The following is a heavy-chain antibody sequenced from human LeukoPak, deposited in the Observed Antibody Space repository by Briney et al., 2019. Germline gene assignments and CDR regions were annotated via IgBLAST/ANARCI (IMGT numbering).Heavy chain of an antibody. Sequence: PGRSLRLSCAASGFTFSRYAMHWVRQAPGKGLEWVALIWYDGSNKYYADYVKGRFTISRDNSKDTLYLQMNSLRAKDTAVYYCAIGYCSITTCYALDYWGQGTLVTVSS. J-gene: IGHJ4*02. CDR1: GFTFSRYA. CDR2: IWYDGSNK. V-gene: IGHV3-33*08. D-gene: IGHD2-2*01. CDR3: AIGYCSITTCYALDY.